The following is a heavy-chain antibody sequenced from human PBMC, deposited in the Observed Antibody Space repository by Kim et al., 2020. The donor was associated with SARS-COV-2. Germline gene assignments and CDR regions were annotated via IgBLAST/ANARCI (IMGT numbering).Heavy chain of an antibody. Sequence: SETLSLTCTVSGGSISSSSYYWGWIRQPPGKGLEWIGSIYYSGSTYYNPSLKSRVTISVDTSKNQFSLKLSSVTAADTAVYYCARAFSSLDWFWGAYYFDYWGQGTLVTVSS. CDR1: GGSISSSSYY. J-gene: IGHJ4*02. CDR3: ARAFSSLDWFWGAYYFDY. V-gene: IGHV4-39*07. CDR2: IYYSGST. D-gene: IGHD3-10*01.